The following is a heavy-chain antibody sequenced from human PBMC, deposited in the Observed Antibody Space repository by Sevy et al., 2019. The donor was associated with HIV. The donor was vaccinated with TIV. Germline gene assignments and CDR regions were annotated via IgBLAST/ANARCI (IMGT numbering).Heavy chain of an antibody. CDR2: IYYSGST. V-gene: IGHV4-39*01. J-gene: IGHJ5*02. CDR1: GYSISSSSYY. CDR3: ARQWIQLSPKSKQNWFDP. D-gene: IGHD5-18*01. Sequence: SETLSLTCTVSGYSISSSSYYWGWIRQPPGKGLEWIGSIYYSGSTYYNPSLKSRVTISVDTSKNQFSLKLSPVTAADTAVYYCARQWIQLSPKSKQNWFDPWGQGTLVTVSS.